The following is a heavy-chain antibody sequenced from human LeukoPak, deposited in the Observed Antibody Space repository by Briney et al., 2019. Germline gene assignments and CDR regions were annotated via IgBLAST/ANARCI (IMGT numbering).Heavy chain of an antibody. CDR1: GFTFDDYG. CDR3: ARDGAPWNYYYYYMDV. Sequence: GGSLRLSCAASGFTFDDYGMSWVRQAPGKGLEWVSGINWNGGSTGYADSVKGRFTISRDNAKNSLYLQMSSLRAEDTALYYCARDGAPWNYYYYYMDVWGKGTTVTVSS. CDR2: INWNGGST. D-gene: IGHD3-16*01. J-gene: IGHJ6*03. V-gene: IGHV3-20*04.